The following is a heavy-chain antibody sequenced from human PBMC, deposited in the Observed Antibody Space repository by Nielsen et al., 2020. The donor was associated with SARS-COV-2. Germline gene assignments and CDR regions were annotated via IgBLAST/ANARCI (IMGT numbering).Heavy chain of an antibody. J-gene: IGHJ4*02. D-gene: IGHD1-1*01. V-gene: IGHV1-2*02. Sequence: ASVKVSCKASGYTFTGYYMHWVRQAPGQGLEWMGWINPNSGGTNYAQKFQGRVTITADKSTSTAYMELSSLRSEDTAVYYCARLGTTLFVYWGQGTLVTVSS. CDR3: ARLGTTLFVY. CDR1: GYTFTGYY. CDR2: INPNSGGT.